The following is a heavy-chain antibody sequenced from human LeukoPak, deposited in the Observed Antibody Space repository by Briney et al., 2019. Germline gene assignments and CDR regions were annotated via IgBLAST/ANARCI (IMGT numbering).Heavy chain of an antibody. CDR3: ARVDIVATTNLYYYYGMDV. Sequence: GGSLRLSCAASGFTFSSYWMSWVRQAPGKGLEWVAIIKQDGNQKNYVDSVKGRFTISRDNAKNSLYLQMNSLRAEDTAVYYCARVDIVATTNLYYYYGMDVWGQGTTVTVSS. V-gene: IGHV3-7*01. D-gene: IGHD5-12*01. CDR1: GFTFSSYW. CDR2: IKQDGNQK. J-gene: IGHJ6*02.